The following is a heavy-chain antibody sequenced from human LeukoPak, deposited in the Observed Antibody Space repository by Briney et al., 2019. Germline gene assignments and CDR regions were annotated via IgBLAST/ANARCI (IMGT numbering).Heavy chain of an antibody. V-gene: IGHV3-30*18. J-gene: IGHJ3*01. CDR1: GFTFSSYS. D-gene: IGHD3-10*01. CDR2: ISYDGSDK. Sequence: GGSLRLSCAASGFTFSSYSMNWARQAPGKGLEWVAVISYDGSDKYYADSVKGRFTISRDNSKNTLYLQMNSLGAEDTAVYYCAKDHETFGSGGNASHFWGQGTMVTVSS. CDR3: AKDHETFGSGGNASHF.